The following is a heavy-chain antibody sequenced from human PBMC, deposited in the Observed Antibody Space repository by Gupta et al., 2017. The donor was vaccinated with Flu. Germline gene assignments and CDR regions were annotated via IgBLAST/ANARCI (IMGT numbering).Heavy chain of an antibody. D-gene: IGHD2-2*01. CDR1: GFSLSSYA. Sequence: EVQLLESGGGLVQPGGSLRLSYAASGFSLSSYAMSWARQAPGKGLEWVSAISGMGGSTYYADSVKGRFTISRDNSKNTLYLQMNSLRAEDTAVYYCAKGYCSSTSCYPYYFDYWGQGTLVTVSS. CDR2: ISGMGGST. CDR3: AKGYCSSTSCYPYYFDY. V-gene: IGHV3-23*01. J-gene: IGHJ4*02.